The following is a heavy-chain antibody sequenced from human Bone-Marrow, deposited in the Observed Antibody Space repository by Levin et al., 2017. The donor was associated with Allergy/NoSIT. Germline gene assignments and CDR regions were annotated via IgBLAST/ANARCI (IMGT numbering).Heavy chain of an antibody. CDR2: IYSGGDT. J-gene: IGHJ4*02. CDR3: ARDKEDY. Sequence: GGSLRLSCAASGFDVSRNYVKWVRQAPGKGLEWVSLIYSGGDTYYADSVRGRFIISRDSSKNTMYLQMNNLRVEDTAVYYCARDKEDYWGQGTLVTVSS. CDR1: GFDVSRNY. V-gene: IGHV3-66*01.